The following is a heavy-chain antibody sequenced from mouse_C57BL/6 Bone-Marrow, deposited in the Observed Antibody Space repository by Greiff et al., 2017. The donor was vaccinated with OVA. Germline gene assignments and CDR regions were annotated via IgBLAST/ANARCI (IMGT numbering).Heavy chain of an antibody. V-gene: IGHV1-64*01. J-gene: IGHJ3*01. CDR1: GYTFTSYW. CDR2: IHPNSGST. CDR3: ARSRYYGSSWGFAY. D-gene: IGHD1-1*01. Sequence: QVQLQQPGAELVKPGASVKLSCKASGYTFTSYWMHWVKQRPGQGLEWIGMIHPNSGSTNYNEKFKSKATLTVDKSSSTAYMQLSGLTSEDSAVYYCARSRYYGSSWGFAYWGQGTLVTVSA.